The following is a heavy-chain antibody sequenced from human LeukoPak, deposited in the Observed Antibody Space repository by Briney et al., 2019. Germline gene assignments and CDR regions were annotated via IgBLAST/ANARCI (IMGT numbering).Heavy chain of an antibody. CDR3: TKDTGWNYLDWFDR. D-gene: IGHD1-7*01. Sequence: PSETLSLTCSVSGGPISNYLWSWIRQPAGKGLEWIERIYSSGSTNYNPSLKSRVTMTADTSKNEFSLKLTSVTAADTAIYYCTKDTGWNYLDWFDRWGQGTLVTVSS. V-gene: IGHV4-4*07. J-gene: IGHJ5*02. CDR1: GGPISNYL. CDR2: IYSSGST.